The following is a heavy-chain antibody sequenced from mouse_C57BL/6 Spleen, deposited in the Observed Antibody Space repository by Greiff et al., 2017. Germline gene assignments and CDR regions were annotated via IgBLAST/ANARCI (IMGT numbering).Heavy chain of an antibody. CDR3: ARSGPTVVASGFDY. J-gene: IGHJ2*01. V-gene: IGHV1-55*01. CDR1: GYTFTSYW. CDR2: IYPGSGST. Sequence: QVQLKQPGAELVKPGASVKMSCKASGYTFTSYWITWVKQRPGQGLEWIGDIYPGSGSTNYNEKFKSKATLTVDTSSSTAYMQLSSLTSEDSAVYYCARSGPTVVASGFDYWGQGTTLTVSS. D-gene: IGHD1-1*01.